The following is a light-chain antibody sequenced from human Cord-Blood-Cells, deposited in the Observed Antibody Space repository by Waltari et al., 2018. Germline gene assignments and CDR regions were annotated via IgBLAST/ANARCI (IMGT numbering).Light chain of an antibody. CDR2: GAS. V-gene: IGKV3-20*01. CDR3: QQYGSSPT. CDR1: QSVSSSY. J-gene: IGKJ4*01. Sequence: DIVLTQSPGTLSLSPGARATLSCRASQSVSSSYLAWYQQKPGQAPRLLIYGASSRATDIPDRFSGSGSGTDFTLTISRLEPEDFAVYYCQQYGSSPTFGGGTKVEIK.